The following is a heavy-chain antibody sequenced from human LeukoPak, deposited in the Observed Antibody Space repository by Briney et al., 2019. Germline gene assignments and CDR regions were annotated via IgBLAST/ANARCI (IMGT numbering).Heavy chain of an antibody. V-gene: IGHV1-46*01. Sequence: ASVKVSCKASGYTFTSYYMHWVRQAPGQGLEWMGIINPSGGSTSYAQKFQGRVTMTRDTSTSTVYMGLSSLRSEDTAVYYCARELRLGELSPPLDYWGQGTLVTVSS. CDR1: GYTFTSYY. CDR3: ARELRLGELSPPLDY. CDR2: INPSGGST. J-gene: IGHJ4*02. D-gene: IGHD3-16*02.